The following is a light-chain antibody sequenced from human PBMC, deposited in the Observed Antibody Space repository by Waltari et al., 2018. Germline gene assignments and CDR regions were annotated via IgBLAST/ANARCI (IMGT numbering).Light chain of an antibody. J-gene: IGLJ3*02. V-gene: IGLV2-14*03. CDR3: SSFTTSSTWV. Sequence: QSALTQPASVSGSPGQSITISCTGSSSNIGSPSYVSWYQQHAGKAPKLLISDVNQRPSGISSRFSGSKSGNTASLTISGLQAEDEADYYCSSFTTSSTWVFGGGTQLTVL. CDR1: SSNIGSPSY. CDR2: DVN.